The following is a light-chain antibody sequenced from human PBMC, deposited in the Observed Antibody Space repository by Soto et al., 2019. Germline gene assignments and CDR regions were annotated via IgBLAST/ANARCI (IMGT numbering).Light chain of an antibody. V-gene: IGKV1-27*01. CDR3: QKCNSAPFT. J-gene: IGKJ3*01. CDR2: SAS. CDR1: QGISNF. Sequence: DLQMTQSPSSLSASVGDRVTITCRASQGISNFLAWYQQKPGKVPKLLISSASTLQSGVPSRFSGSGSGTDFTLTISSLQPEDVATYYCQKCNSAPFTFGPGTKVDIK.